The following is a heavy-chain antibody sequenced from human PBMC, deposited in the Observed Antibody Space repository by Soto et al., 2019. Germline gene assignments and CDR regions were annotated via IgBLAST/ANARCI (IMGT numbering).Heavy chain of an antibody. CDR2: IYYTGAT. CDR3: ARDHPSPFQYSPAGWFDP. V-gene: IGHV4-61*01. J-gene: IGHJ5*02. D-gene: IGHD2-15*01. CDR1: GYSIVSGSYF. Sequence: QVQLQESGPGLVKASETLSLTCNVTGYSIVSGSYFWSWIRQPPGKGLEWIGYIYYTGATSYNPSLGGRVTISLDTSKTQFSLKLTSVTAADAAVYFCARDHPSPFQYSPAGWFDPWGQGTTVTVAS.